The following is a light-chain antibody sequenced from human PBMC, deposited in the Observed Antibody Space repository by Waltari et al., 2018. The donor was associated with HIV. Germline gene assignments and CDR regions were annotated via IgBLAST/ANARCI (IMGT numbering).Light chain of an antibody. V-gene: IGLV2-23*02. CDR1: SSDVGSYNL. CDR3: CSYAGSLGV. CDR2: EVS. Sequence: QSALTQPASVSGSPGQSITISCTGTSSDVGSYNLVSWYQQHPGKAPKLMIYEVSKRHSGVSNRFSGSKSGNTASLTISGLQAEDEADYYCCSYAGSLGVFGGGTKLTVL. J-gene: IGLJ2*01.